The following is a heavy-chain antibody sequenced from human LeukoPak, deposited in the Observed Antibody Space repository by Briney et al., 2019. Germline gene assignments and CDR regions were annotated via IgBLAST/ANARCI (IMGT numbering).Heavy chain of an antibody. CDR3: AKGGLRDGYSYAA. CDR2: VSVTDRVS. D-gene: IGHD5-24*01. J-gene: IGHJ5*02. Sequence: GESLCLSCAASGCTFSSSAMIWTRQAPRKGLEWVAAVSVTDRVSYYSDSVNDRFTIFREDSNNNLSPQMKSPRTAATAVYYSAKGGLRDGYSYAAWGQGTLITVSS. CDR1: GCTFSSSA. V-gene: IGHV3-23*01.